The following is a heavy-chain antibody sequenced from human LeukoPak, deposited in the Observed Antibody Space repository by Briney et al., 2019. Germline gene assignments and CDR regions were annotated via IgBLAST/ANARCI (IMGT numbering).Heavy chain of an antibody. J-gene: IGHJ4*02. D-gene: IGHD3-22*01. Sequence: GGSLRLSCAASGITFNSFAMRWVRQAPGKGLEWVAVISYDGNNKYYADSVKGRFTISRDNSKNTLYLQMNSLRAEDTAVYYCARGRTYYYDSSGPDYWGQGTLVTVSS. V-gene: IGHV3-30-3*01. CDR3: ARGRTYYYDSSGPDY. CDR1: GITFNSFA. CDR2: ISYDGNNK.